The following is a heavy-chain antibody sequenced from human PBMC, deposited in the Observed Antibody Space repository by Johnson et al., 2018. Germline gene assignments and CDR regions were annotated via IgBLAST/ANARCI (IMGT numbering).Heavy chain of an antibody. V-gene: IGHV3-9*01. CDR1: GFTFDDYA. CDR2: ISWNSGSI. CDR3: AKAPVGWLGEGAEYFQH. J-gene: IGHJ1*01. D-gene: IGHD3-3*01. Sequence: VQLVESGGGLVQXGRSLRLXCAASGFTFDDYAMHWVRQAPGKGLEWVSGISWNSGSIGYADSVKGRFTISRDNAKNSLYLQMNSLRAEDTALYYCAKAPVGWLGEGAEYFQHWGQGTLVTVSS.